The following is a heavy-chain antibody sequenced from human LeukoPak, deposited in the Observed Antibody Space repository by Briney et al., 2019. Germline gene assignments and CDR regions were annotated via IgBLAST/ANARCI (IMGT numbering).Heavy chain of an antibody. D-gene: IGHD1-26*01. CDR2: INTNTGNP. V-gene: IGHV7-4-1*02. CDR1: GYTFTSYA. Sequence: ASVKVSCKASGYTFTSYAMNWVRQAPGQGLEWMGWINTNTGNPTYAQGFTGRFVFSLDTSVSTAYLQISSLKASDTAMYYCARLGYSGSYRQPRSVGKNFDYWGQGTLVTVSS. CDR3: ARLGYSGSYRQPRSVGKNFDY. J-gene: IGHJ4*02.